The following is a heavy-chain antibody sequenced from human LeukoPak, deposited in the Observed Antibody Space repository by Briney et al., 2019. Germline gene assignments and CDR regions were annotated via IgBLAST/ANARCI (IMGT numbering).Heavy chain of an antibody. J-gene: IGHJ4*02. CDR2: MNPNSGKT. CDR3: ARVFSRLYLTNPLGY. Sequence: ASVKVSCKASGYTFTSYDINWERQATGQGLEWMGRMNPNSGKTGYAQKFQGRVTMTRNTSISTAYMELSSLRSEDTAVYYCARVFSRLYLTNPLGYWGQGTLVTVSS. V-gene: IGHV1-8*01. D-gene: IGHD2/OR15-2a*01. CDR1: GYTFTSYD.